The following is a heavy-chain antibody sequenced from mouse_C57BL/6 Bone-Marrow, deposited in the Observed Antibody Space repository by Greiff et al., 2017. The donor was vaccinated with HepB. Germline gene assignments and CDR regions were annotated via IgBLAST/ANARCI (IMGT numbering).Heavy chain of an antibody. CDR3: ASGYGPPFAY. Sequence: QVQLQQPGAELVKPGASVKLSCKASGYTFTSYWMQWVKQRPGQGLEWIGEIDPSDSYTNYNQKFKGKATLTVDTSSSTAYMQLSSLTSEDSAVYYCASGYGPPFAYWGQGTLVTVSA. V-gene: IGHV1-50*01. J-gene: IGHJ3*01. D-gene: IGHD1-1*01. CDR1: GYTFTSYW. CDR2: IDPSDSYT.